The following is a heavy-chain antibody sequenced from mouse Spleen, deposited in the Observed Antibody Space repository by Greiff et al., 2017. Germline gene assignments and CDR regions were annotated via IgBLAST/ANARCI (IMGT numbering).Heavy chain of an antibody. J-gene: IGHJ2*01. D-gene: IGHD1-1*01. V-gene: IGHV5-9*01. CDR1: GFTFSSYA. CDR3: ARIYYYGSSSDYFDY. Sequence: DVMLVESGGGLVKPGGSLKLSCAASGFTFSSYAMSWVRQTPEKRLEWVATISSGGGNTYYPDSVKGRFTISRDNAKNTLYLQMSRLKSEYTAMYYCARIYYYGSSSDYFDYWGQGTTLTVSS. CDR2: ISSGGGNT.